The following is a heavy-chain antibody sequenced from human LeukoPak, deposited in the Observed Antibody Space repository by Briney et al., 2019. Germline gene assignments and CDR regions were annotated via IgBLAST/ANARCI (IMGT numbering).Heavy chain of an antibody. D-gene: IGHD2-15*01. CDR3: AKDGAGYCSGGSCYSGDAFDI. CDR1: GFTFSSYA. CDR2: ISSSSSHI. J-gene: IGHJ3*02. Sequence: GGSLRLSCAASGFTFSSYAMSWVRQAPGKGLEWVSSISSSSSHIYYADSVKGRFTISRDNAKNSLYLQMNSLRAEDTALYYCAKDGAGYCSGGSCYSGDAFDIWGQGTMVTVSS. V-gene: IGHV3-21*04.